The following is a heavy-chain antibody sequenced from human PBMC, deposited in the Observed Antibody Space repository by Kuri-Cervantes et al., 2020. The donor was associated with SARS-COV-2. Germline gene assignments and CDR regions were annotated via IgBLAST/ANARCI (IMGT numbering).Heavy chain of an antibody. CDR1: GYTFTSYG. CDR2: INAYNGNT. J-gene: IGHJ4*02. Sequence: ASVKVSCKASGYTFTSYGISWVRQAPGQGLEWMGWINAYNGNTNYAQKLQGRVTMTTDTSTSTAYMELRSLRSDDTAVYYCARDAYYDFWSGYECDYWGQGTLVTVSS. D-gene: IGHD3-3*01. V-gene: IGHV1-18*01. CDR3: ARDAYYDFWSGYECDY.